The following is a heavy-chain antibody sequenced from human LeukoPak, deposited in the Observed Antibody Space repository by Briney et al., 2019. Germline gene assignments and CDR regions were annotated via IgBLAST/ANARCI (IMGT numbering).Heavy chain of an antibody. CDR1: GFTFDRFT. Sequence: GGSLRLSCAASGFTFDRFTIHWVRQTPGKGLEWVSLISRRGHTFYADSVKGRLTISRDNSRNSVFLQMNSLRPEDTALYHCAKEVDCPSDCLFFHSWGQGTLVTVSS. CDR2: ISRRGHT. D-gene: IGHD2-21*02. J-gene: IGHJ4*02. V-gene: IGHV3-43*01. CDR3: AKEVDCPSDCLFFHS.